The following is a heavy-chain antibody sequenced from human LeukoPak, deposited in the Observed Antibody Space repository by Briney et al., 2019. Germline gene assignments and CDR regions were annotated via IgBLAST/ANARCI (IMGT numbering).Heavy chain of an antibody. J-gene: IGHJ5*02. V-gene: IGHV4-4*07. CDR1: GVAISRYY. CDR2: IYTSGST. Sequence: PSGTLSLTCTVSGVAISRYYWSWVRQPAGKGLEWIGRIYTSGSTNYHPPLKSRVTMSVDTSKNHFSLKLSAVTAADTAVYYCARGGITGTTPPGFDPWGQGTLVTVSS. D-gene: IGHD1-14*01. CDR3: ARGGITGTTPPGFDP.